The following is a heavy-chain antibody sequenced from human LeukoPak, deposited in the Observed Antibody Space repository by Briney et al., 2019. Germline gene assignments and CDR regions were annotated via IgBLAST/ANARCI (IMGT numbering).Heavy chain of an antibody. Sequence: ASVKVSCKASGYTFTGYYMHWVRQAPGQGLEWMGWINPNSGGTNYAQKFQGRVTMTRDTSISPAYMELSRLRSDDTAVYYCAREVRGVKAEDYWGQGTLVTVSS. V-gene: IGHV1-2*02. CDR3: AREVRGVKAEDY. CDR2: INPNSGGT. CDR1: GYTFTGYY. D-gene: IGHD3-10*01. J-gene: IGHJ4*02.